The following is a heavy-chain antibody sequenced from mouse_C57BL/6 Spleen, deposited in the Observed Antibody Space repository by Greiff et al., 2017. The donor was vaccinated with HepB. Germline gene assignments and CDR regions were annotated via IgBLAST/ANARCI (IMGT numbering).Heavy chain of an antibody. V-gene: IGHV14-3*01. CDR2: IDPANGNT. J-gene: IGHJ3*01. D-gene: IGHD1-1*01. CDR3: ACSDYGSSSWFAY. CDR1: GFNIKNTY. Sequence: EVQLQQSVAELVRPGASVKLSCTASGFNIKNTYMHWVKQRPEQGLEWIGRIDPANGNTKYAPKFQGKATITADTSSTTAYLQLRSLTSEDTAIYYCACSDYGSSSWFAYWGQGTLVTVAA.